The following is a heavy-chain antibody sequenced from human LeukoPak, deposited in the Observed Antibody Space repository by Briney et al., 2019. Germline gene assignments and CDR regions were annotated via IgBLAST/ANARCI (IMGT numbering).Heavy chain of an antibody. Sequence: ASVKVSCKASGYTFSDYYMHWVRQAPGQGLEWMGVINPSGGSTRYAQKFQGRVTMTRDMSTSTVDMELSSLRSEDTAVYYCARDGCSSTTNCDENNWFDPWGQGTPVIVSS. V-gene: IGHV1-46*01. CDR2: INPSGGST. CDR1: GYTFSDYY. CDR3: ARDGCSSTTNCDENNWFDP. J-gene: IGHJ5*02. D-gene: IGHD2/OR15-2a*01.